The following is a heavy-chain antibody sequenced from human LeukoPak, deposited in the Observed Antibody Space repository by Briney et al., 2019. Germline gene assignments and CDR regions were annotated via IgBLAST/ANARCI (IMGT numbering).Heavy chain of an antibody. Sequence: GGSLRLSCAASGFTFSSYSMNWVRQAPGKGLEWVSSISSSSSYIYYADSVKGRFTISRDNAKNSLYLQMNSLRAEDTAVYYCARDSKEGAPTHWGQGTLVTVSS. D-gene: IGHD1-26*01. CDR3: ARDSKEGAPTH. CDR1: GFTFSSYS. CDR2: ISSSSSYI. J-gene: IGHJ4*02. V-gene: IGHV3-21*01.